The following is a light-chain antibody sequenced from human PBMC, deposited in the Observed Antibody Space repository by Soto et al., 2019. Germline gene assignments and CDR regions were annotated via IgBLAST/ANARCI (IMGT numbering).Light chain of an antibody. CDR1: SSNIGAGYD. Sequence: QSVLTQPPSVSGAPGQRVTISCTGSSSNIGAGYDVKWYQQLPGAAPRLLIFGNTNRPSGVPDRFSGSRSGTSASLAISGLQAEDEADYYCQSYDISLSVSVVFGGGTQLTVL. CDR2: GNT. V-gene: IGLV1-40*01. J-gene: IGLJ2*01. CDR3: QSYDISLSVSVV.